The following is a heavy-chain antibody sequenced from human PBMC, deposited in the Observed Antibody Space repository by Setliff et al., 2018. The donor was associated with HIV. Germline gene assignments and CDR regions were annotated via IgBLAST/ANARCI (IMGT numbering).Heavy chain of an antibody. Sequence: LRLSCAASGFAFSNYRMNWVRQAPGKGLEWLSYISSSGTTIRYADSVKGRFTISRDNAQKSLYLQMNSLRAEDTAVYYCARDGLEGDMAGRQRTYAFGYWGQGTQVTVSS. J-gene: IGHJ4*02. D-gene: IGHD2-15*01. CDR3: ARDGLEGDMAGRQRTYAFGY. V-gene: IGHV3-48*01. CDR2: ISSSGTTI. CDR1: GFAFSNYR.